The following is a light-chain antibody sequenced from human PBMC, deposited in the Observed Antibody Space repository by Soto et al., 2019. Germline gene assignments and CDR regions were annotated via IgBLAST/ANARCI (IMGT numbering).Light chain of an antibody. V-gene: IGKV1-39*01. CDR1: QSISTF. Sequence: DIQMTQSPSSLSASVGDRITITCRASQSISTFLNWYQQKPGKAPKLLIYATSSLQSGVPSRFSGSGSETDFTLTISNLQHEDFATYYCQQSFSVLPLTFGGGTKVEIK. CDR2: ATS. J-gene: IGKJ4*01. CDR3: QQSFSVLPLT.